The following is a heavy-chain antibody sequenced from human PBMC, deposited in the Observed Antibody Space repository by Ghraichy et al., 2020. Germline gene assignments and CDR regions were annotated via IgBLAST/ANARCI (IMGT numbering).Heavy chain of an antibody. D-gene: IGHD2-15*01. Sequence: GESLKISCAASGFTFSFYSMNWVRQAPGKGLEWVSSITSNSYIYYADSVKGRFTISRDNAKNSLYLQMNSLRAEDTAVYYCANAPYCSGGSCSGFRFDYWGQGTLVTVSS. V-gene: IGHV3-21*01. CDR3: ANAPYCSGGSCSGFRFDY. CDR1: GFTFSFYS. J-gene: IGHJ4*02. CDR2: ITSNSYI.